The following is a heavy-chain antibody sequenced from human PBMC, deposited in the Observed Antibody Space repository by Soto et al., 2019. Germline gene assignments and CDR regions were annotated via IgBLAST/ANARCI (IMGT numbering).Heavy chain of an antibody. CDR1: GGSISSYY. J-gene: IGHJ3*02. D-gene: IGHD3-3*01. Sequence: SETLSLTCTVSGGSISSYYWSWIRQPPGKGLEWIGYIYYSGSTNYNPSLKSRVTISVDTSKNQFSLKLSSVTAADTAVYYCARYFDFWGGYDAFDIWGQGTMVTVSS. CDR2: IYYSGST. V-gene: IGHV4-59*01. CDR3: ARYFDFWGGYDAFDI.